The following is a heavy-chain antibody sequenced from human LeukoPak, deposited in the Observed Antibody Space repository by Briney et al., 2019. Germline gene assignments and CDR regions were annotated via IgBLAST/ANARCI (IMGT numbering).Heavy chain of an antibody. V-gene: IGHV1-58*02. CDR3: AADGREYDYYYYGMDV. Sequence: SVKVSCKASGFTFTSSAMQWVRQARGQRLEWIGWIVVGSGNTNYAQKFQERVTITRDMSTSTAYMELSSLRSEDTAVYYCAADGREYDYYYYGMDVWGQGTTVTVSS. CDR2: IVVGSGNT. D-gene: IGHD3-10*01. J-gene: IGHJ6*02. CDR1: GFTFTSSA.